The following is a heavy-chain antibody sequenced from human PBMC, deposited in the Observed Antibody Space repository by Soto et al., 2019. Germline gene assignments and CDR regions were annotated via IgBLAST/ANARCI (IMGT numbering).Heavy chain of an antibody. Sequence: GLEWMGWISAYNGNTNYAQKLQGRVTMTTDTSTSTAYMELRSLRSDDTAVYYCAKEKTVTDSGYDAFDVWGQGTMVTV. CDR3: AKEKTVTDSGYDAFDV. CDR2: ISAYNGNT. V-gene: IGHV1-18*01. J-gene: IGHJ3*01. D-gene: IGHD5-12*01.